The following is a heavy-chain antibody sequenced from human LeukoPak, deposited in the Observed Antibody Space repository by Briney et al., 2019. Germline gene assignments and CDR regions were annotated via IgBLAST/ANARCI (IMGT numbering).Heavy chain of an antibody. CDR1: GGTFSSYA. V-gene: IGHV1-69*05. CDR3: ARGLAYYGSGSFFDY. J-gene: IGHJ4*02. D-gene: IGHD3-10*01. Sequence: SVKVSCKASGGTFSSYAISWVRQAPGQGLEWMGRIIPIFGTANYAQKFQGRVTITTDESTSTAYMELSSLRSEDTAVYYCARGLAYYGSGSFFDYWGQGTLVTVSS. CDR2: IIPIFGTA.